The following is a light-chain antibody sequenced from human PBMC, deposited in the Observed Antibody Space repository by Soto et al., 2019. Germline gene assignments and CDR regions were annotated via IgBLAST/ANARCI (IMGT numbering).Light chain of an antibody. V-gene: IGKV1-5*03. CDR3: QQYNSYSLT. J-gene: IGKJ4*01. CDR2: KGS. Sequence: DIPMTQSPSTLSASVGARVTITCRASQSISSWLHGYQQKPGKAPKHLIKKGSSLKSGVPSRFSGSGSGTEFTLTISSLQPDDFATYYCQQYNSYSLTFGGGTKVEIK. CDR1: QSISSW.